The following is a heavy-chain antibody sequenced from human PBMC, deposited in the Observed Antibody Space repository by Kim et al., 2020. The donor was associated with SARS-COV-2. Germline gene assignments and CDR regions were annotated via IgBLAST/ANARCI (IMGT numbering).Heavy chain of an antibody. J-gene: IGHJ5*02. CDR1: GGSISTYY. Sequence: SETLSLTCNVSGGSISTYYWSWIRQSPGKGLXXIGXXXYSXTTNYNPSLKSRVTXSVDXPKHQXALKXXSVTAADTAXDYCAXVREXLNWVXPWGPXTLVXVS. CDR3: AXVREXLNWVXP. CDR2: XXYSXTT. V-gene: IGHV4-59*13.